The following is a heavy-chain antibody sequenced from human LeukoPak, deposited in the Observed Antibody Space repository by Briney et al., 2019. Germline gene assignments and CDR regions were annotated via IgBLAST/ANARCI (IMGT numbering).Heavy chain of an antibody. CDR1: GGTFSSYT. CDR2: IIPILAIA. J-gene: IGHJ4*02. Sequence: SVKVSCKASGGTFSSYTISWVRQAPGQGLEWMGRIIPILAIANYAQKFQGRVTITADKSTSTAYMELSSLRSEDTAVYYCAREKTVAHFDYWGQGTLVTVSS. V-gene: IGHV1-69*04. D-gene: IGHD4-23*01. CDR3: AREKTVAHFDY.